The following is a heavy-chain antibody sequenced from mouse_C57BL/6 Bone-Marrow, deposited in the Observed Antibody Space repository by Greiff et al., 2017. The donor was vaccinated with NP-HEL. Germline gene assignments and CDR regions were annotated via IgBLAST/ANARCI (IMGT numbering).Heavy chain of an antibody. CDR3: ARNFDYYGSSYAMDY. D-gene: IGHD1-1*01. J-gene: IGHJ4*01. Sequence: DVKLQESGPGLVKPSQSLSLTCSVTGYSITSGYYWNWIRQFPGNKLEWMGYISYDGSNNYNPSLKNRISITRDTSKNQFFLKLNSVTTEDTATYYCARNFDYYGSSYAMDYWGQGTSVTVSS. CDR2: ISYDGSN. CDR1: GYSITSGYY. V-gene: IGHV3-6*01.